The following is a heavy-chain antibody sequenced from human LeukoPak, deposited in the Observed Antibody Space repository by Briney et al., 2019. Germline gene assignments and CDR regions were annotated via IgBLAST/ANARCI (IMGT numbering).Heavy chain of an antibody. D-gene: IGHD2-2*01. J-gene: IGHJ4*02. V-gene: IGHV3-48*04. CDR3: AREGSAADDFDY. CDR2: ISTSSGTM. CDR1: GFTFSTYS. Sequence: GGSLRLSCAASGFTFSTYSMNWVRQAPGKGLEWVSYISTSSGTMYYADSVKGRFTISRDNAQNSLYLQMNSLTAEDTAAYYCAREGSAADDFDYWGQGTLVTVSS.